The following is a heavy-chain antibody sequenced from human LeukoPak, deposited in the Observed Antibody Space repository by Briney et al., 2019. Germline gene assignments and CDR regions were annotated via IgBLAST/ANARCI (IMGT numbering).Heavy chain of an antibody. J-gene: IGHJ4*02. Sequence: SETLSLTCTVSGYSISSGYYWGWIRQPPGKGLEWIGSIYHSGSTYYNPSLKSRVTISVDTSKNQFSLKLSSVTAADTAVYYCANGKIVGATADYWGQGTLVTVSS. CDR2: IYHSGST. CDR3: ANGKIVGATADY. CDR1: GYSISSGYY. V-gene: IGHV4-38-2*02. D-gene: IGHD1-26*01.